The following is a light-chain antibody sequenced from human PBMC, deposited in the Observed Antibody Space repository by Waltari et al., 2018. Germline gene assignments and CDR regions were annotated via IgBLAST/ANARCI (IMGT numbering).Light chain of an antibody. CDR3: QKYGTRPAT. J-gene: IGKJ1*01. Sequence: IVLTQSPGTLPLSPGERATLSCRASQSVSRTLAWYQQKPGQAPRLLIYDASSRATGIPDRFSGSGSGTDFSLTISRLEPEDFAVYYCQKYGTRPATFGQGTKVEVK. CDR1: QSVSRT. V-gene: IGKV3-20*01. CDR2: DAS.